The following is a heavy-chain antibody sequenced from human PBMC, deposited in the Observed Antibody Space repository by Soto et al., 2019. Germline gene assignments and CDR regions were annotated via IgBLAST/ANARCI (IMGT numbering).Heavy chain of an antibody. Sequence: ASVKVSCKASGYTFTSYDISWVRQAPGQGPEWMGWISTNNGNTNYAQTLQGRVTMTTDTSTSTAYMELSSLRSEDTAVYYCASSYSNYALIDYYYYGMDVWGQGTTVTVSS. CDR3: ASSYSNYALIDYYYYGMDV. J-gene: IGHJ6*02. V-gene: IGHV1-18*01. CDR2: ISTNNGNT. D-gene: IGHD4-4*01. CDR1: GYTFTSYD.